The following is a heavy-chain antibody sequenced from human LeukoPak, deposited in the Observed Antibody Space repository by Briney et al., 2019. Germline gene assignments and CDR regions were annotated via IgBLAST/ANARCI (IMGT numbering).Heavy chain of an antibody. Sequence: ASVKVSCKASGYTFTGYYMHWVRQAPGQGLEWMGWINPNSGGTNYAQKFQGRVTMTRDTSISTAYMELSRLRSDDTAVYYCIGVVNWNDVTFDYWGQGTLVTVSS. V-gene: IGHV1-2*02. CDR1: GYTFTGYY. D-gene: IGHD1-20*01. CDR3: IGVVNWNDVTFDY. CDR2: INPNSGGT. J-gene: IGHJ4*02.